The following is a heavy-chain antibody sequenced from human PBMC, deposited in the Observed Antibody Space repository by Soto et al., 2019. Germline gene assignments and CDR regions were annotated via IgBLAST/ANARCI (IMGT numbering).Heavy chain of an antibody. Sequence: ASVKVSCKASGYTFTSYGISWVRQAPGQGLEWMGWISAYNGNTNYAQKLQGRVTMTTDTSTSTAYMELRSLRSDDTAVYYCARVRYYGSRSYGAFDIWGQGTMVTVSS. CDR1: GYTFTSYG. V-gene: IGHV1-18*01. D-gene: IGHD3-10*01. J-gene: IGHJ3*02. CDR3: ARVRYYGSRSYGAFDI. CDR2: ISAYNGNT.